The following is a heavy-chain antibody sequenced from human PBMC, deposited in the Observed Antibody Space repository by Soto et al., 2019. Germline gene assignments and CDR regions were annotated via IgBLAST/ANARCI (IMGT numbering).Heavy chain of an antibody. V-gene: IGHV1-8*01. CDR1: GYTFTSYD. Sequence: GXSVKVSCKASGYTFTSYDINWVRQATGQGLEWMGWMNPNSGNTGYAQKFQGRVTMTRNTSISTAYMELSSLRSEDTAVYYCARASYYDFWSGYYHNWFDPWGQGTLVTVSS. J-gene: IGHJ5*02. CDR3: ARASYYDFWSGYYHNWFDP. CDR2: MNPNSGNT. D-gene: IGHD3-3*01.